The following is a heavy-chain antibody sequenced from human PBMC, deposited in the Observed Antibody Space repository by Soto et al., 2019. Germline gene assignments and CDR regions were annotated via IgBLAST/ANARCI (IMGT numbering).Heavy chain of an antibody. D-gene: IGHD3-3*01. V-gene: IGHV4-59*01. CDR1: GGSISSYY. J-gene: IGHJ5*02. CDR3: ARDLTQYYDFWSGYLTFGWFD. Sequence: PSETLSLTCTVSGGSISSYYWSWIRQPPGKGLEWIGYIYYSGSTNYNPSLKSRVTISVDTSKNQFSLKLSSVTAADTAVYYCARDLTQYYDFWSGYLTFGWFDHGAREPWSPSPQ. CDR2: IYYSGST.